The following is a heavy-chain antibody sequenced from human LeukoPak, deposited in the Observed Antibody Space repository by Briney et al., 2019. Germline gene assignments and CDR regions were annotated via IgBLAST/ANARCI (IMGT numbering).Heavy chain of an antibody. CDR2: IYYSGST. V-gene: IGHV4-39*01. Sequence: PSETLSLTCTVSGGSISSSSYYWGWIRQPPGKGLEWIDSIYYSGSTYYNPSLKSRVTISVDTSKNQFSLKLSSVTAADTTVYYCARQRELAAAGTAFDYWGQGTLVTVSS. CDR3: ARQRELAAAGTAFDY. CDR1: GGSISSSSYY. J-gene: IGHJ4*02. D-gene: IGHD6-13*01.